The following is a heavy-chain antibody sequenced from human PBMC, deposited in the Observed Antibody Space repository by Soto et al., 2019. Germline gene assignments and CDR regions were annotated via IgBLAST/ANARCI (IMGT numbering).Heavy chain of an antibody. Sequence: SLTLSLTCTVSGGSISCGGYYLSWMRQHPGKGLEWIGYIYYSGSTYYNPSLKSRVTISLDTSKNQFSLKLSSVTAEDTAVYYCARARYCSSTSCYRGYFDYWGQGTLFTVS. CDR1: GGSISCGGYY. V-gene: IGHV4-31*03. D-gene: IGHD2-2*01. CDR3: ARARYCSSTSCYRGYFDY. J-gene: IGHJ4*02. CDR2: IYYSGST.